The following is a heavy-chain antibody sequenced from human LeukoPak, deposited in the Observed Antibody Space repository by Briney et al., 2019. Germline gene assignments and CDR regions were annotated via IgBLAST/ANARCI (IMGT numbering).Heavy chain of an antibody. D-gene: IGHD1-26*01. CDR3: ARDSGSYYPDAFDI. Sequence: PGGSLRPSCAASGFTFSSYSMDWVRQAPGKGLEWVSSISSSSSYIYYADSVKGRFTISRDNAKNSLYLQMNSLRAEDTAVYYCARDSGSYYPDAFDIWGQGTMVTVSS. CDR1: GFTFSSYS. CDR2: ISSSSSYI. J-gene: IGHJ3*02. V-gene: IGHV3-21*01.